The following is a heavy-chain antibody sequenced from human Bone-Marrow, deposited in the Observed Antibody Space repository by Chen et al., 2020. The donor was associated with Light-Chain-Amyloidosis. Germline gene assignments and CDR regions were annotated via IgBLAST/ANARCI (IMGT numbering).Heavy chain of an antibody. V-gene: IGHV5-51*01. D-gene: IGHD5-12*01. CDR2: IYPDDSDA. CDR1: GYTFPNYW. Sequence: EVQLLQSGPEVLKPGESLTISPQGSGYTFPNYWIGWVRQMPGKGLEWMGVIYPDDSDARYSPSFEGQVTISADKSITTAYLQWRSLKASDTAMYYCARRRDGYNFDYWGQGTLVTVSS. CDR3: ARRRDGYNFDY. J-gene: IGHJ4*02.